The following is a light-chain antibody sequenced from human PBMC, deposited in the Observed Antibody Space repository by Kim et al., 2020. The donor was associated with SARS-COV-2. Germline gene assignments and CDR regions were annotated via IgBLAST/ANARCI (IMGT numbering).Light chain of an antibody. CDR1: QGISDY. V-gene: IGKV1-16*02. CDR2: AAS. J-gene: IGKJ2*01. Sequence: ASIRDRVTLTCRASQGISDYLAWFQQQPANAPKSLIYAASSLQSGVPSKFGGSGSGTDFTLTISSLQPEEFATYYCQQYDSYPPAFGQGTKLEI. CDR3: QQYDSYPPA.